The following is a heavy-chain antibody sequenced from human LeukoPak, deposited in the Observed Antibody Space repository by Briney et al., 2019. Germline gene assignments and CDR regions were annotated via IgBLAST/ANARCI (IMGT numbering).Heavy chain of an antibody. CDR2: INHSGST. D-gene: IGHD6-13*01. J-gene: IGHJ4*02. CDR1: GGSFSGYY. V-gene: IGHV4-34*01. CDR3: ARGGPMAAEAAAGTKGDY. Sequence: SETLSLTCAVYGGSFSGYYWSWIRQPPGKGLEWIGEINHSGSTNYNPSLKSRVTISVDTSKNQFPLKLSSVTAADTAVYYCARGGPMAAEAAAGTKGDYWGQGTLVTVSS.